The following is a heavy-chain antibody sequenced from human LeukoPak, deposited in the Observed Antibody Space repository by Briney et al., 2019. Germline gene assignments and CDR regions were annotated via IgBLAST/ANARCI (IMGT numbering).Heavy chain of an antibody. CDR1: GFTFSSYA. J-gene: IGHJ4*02. Sequence: GGSLRLSCAASGFTFSSYAMSWVRQAPGKGLEWVSAISGSGGGTYYADSVKGRFTISRDNSKSMLHLQMNSLRAEDTAVYYCAKDGLSGSYSYFDYWGQGTLVTVSS. CDR2: ISGSGGGT. V-gene: IGHV3-23*01. CDR3: AKDGLSGSYSYFDY. D-gene: IGHD1-26*01.